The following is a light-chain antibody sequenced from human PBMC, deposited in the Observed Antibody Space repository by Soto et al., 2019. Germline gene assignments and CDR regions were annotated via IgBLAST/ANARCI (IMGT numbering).Light chain of an antibody. CDR2: DVN. V-gene: IGLV2-14*03. J-gene: IGLJ2*01. Sequence: QSALTQPASVSGSPGQSITISCTGTSSDLGAYNFVSWYQQHPGEAPKLMVYDVNIRPSGVSNRFSGSKSGNTASLSISGLQAEDEADYYCTSWTTSTTMIFGGGTKVTVL. CDR3: TSWTTSTTMI. CDR1: SSDLGAYNF.